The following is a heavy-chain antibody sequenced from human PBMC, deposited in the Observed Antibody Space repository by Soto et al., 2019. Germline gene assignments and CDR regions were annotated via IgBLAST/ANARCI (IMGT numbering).Heavy chain of an antibody. J-gene: IGHJ4*02. D-gene: IGHD1-7*01. V-gene: IGHV1-69*05. CDR3: ARGTSPLIDY. Sequence: GASVKVSCKASGGTFSSYAISWVRQAPGQGLEWMGEIIPIFGTANYAQKFQGRVTITRDTSASTAYMEVSSLRSEDTAVYYCARGTSPLIDYWGQGTLVTVSS. CDR1: GGTFSSYA. CDR2: IIPIFGTA.